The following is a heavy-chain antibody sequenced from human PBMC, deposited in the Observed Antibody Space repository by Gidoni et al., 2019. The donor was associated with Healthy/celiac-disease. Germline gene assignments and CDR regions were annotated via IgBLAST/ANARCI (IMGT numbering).Heavy chain of an antibody. CDR3: ARVSGLVVAATGGYFDY. CDR2: INPSGGST. CDR1: FTSYY. D-gene: IGHD2-15*01. Sequence: FTSYYMHWVRQAPGQGLEWMGIINPSGGSTSYAQKFQGRVTMTRDTSTSTVYMELSSLRYEDTAVYYCARVSGLVVAATGGYFDYWGQGTLVTVSS. V-gene: IGHV1-46*01. J-gene: IGHJ4*02.